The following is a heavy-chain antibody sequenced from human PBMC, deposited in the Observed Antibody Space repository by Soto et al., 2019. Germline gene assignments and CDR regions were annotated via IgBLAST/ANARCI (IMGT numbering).Heavy chain of an antibody. CDR1: GGSISSYY. CDR3: ARVYGDYVAVDY. J-gene: IGHJ4*02. V-gene: IGHV4-59*08. CDR2: IYYSGST. Sequence: SETLSLTCTVSGGSISSYYWSWIRQPPEKGLEWIGYIYYSGSTNYNPSLKSRVTISVDTSKNQFSLKLSSVTAADTAVYYCARVYGDYVAVDYWGQGTLVTVSS. D-gene: IGHD4-17*01.